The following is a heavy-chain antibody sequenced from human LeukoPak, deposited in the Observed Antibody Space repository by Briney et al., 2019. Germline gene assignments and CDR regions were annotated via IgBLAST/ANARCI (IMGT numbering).Heavy chain of an antibody. V-gene: IGHV1-46*01. CDR2: INPSGGST. D-gene: IGHD4-11*01. CDR1: GYTFTSYY. CDR3: ARGDYSNYFDLDPNFDY. Sequence: ASVKVSRKASGYTFTSYYMHWVRQAPGQGLEWMGIINPSGGSTSYAQKFQGRVTMTRDTSTSTVYMELSSLRSEDTAVYYCARGDYSNYFDLDPNFDYWGQGTLVTVSS. J-gene: IGHJ4*02.